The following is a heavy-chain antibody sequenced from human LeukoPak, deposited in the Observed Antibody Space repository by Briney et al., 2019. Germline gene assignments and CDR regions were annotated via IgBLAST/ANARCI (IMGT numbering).Heavy chain of an antibody. Sequence: VKVSCTASGYTFTGYYMHWVRPAPGQGLEWMGWINPNSGGTNYAQKFQGRVTMTRDTSISTAYMELSRLRSDDTPVYYCARDPGLKDFWRGYPDYWGQGTLVTVPS. CDR3: ARDPGLKDFWRGYPDY. CDR1: GYTFTGYY. D-gene: IGHD3-3*01. J-gene: IGHJ4*02. V-gene: IGHV1-2*02. CDR2: INPNSGGT.